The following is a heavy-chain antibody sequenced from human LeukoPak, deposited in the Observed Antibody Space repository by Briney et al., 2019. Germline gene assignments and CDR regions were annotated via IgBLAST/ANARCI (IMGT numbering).Heavy chain of an antibody. Sequence: GGSLRLSCAASGFTFSSYGMSWVRQAPGKGLEWVSAISGSGGSTYYADSVKGRFTISRDNSKSTLYLQMNSLRAEDTAVYYCARGMVDFDYWGQGTLVTVSS. D-gene: IGHD2-15*01. V-gene: IGHV3-23*01. CDR1: GFTFSSYG. J-gene: IGHJ4*02. CDR2: ISGSGGST. CDR3: ARGMVDFDY.